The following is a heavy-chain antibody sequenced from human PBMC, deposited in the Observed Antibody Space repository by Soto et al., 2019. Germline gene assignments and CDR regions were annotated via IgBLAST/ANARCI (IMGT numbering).Heavy chain of an antibody. CDR3: VTFHYYYYYMDV. J-gene: IGHJ6*03. CDR1: GFTFSSYA. CDR2: ISGSGGST. V-gene: IGHV3-23*01. Sequence: PGGSLRLSCAASGFTFSSYAMSWARQAPGKGLEWVSAISGSGGSTYYADSVKGRFTISRDNSKNTLYLQMNSLRAEDTAVYYCVTFHYYYYYMDVWGKGTTVTVSS.